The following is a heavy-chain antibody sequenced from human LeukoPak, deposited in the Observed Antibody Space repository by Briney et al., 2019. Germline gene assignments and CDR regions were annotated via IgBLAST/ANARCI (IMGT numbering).Heavy chain of an antibody. CDR3: ARDHRNYYDSSGYFRLTDY. CDR1: GFTFSSYA. CDR2: ISYDGSNK. Sequence: GGSLRLSCAASGFTFSSYAMHWVRQAPGKGLEWEAVISYDGSNKYYADSVKGRFTISRDNSKNTLYLQMNSLRAEDTAVYYCARDHRNYYDSSGYFRLTDYWGQGTLVTVSS. V-gene: IGHV3-30-3*01. D-gene: IGHD3-22*01. J-gene: IGHJ4*02.